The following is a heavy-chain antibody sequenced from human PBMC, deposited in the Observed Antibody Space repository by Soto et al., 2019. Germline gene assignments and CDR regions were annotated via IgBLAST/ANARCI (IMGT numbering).Heavy chain of an antibody. V-gene: IGHV4-4*02. CDR2: IYHSGNA. D-gene: IGHD3-10*01. CDR1: SASISSSAW. CDR3: ATRGFYGSGSYYRY. J-gene: IGHJ4*02. Sequence: PSETLSLTCAVSSASISSSAWWNWVRQPPGKGLEWIGEIYHSGNANYNPSLKSRVSMSVDKSKNQFSLNLSSLTAADTAVYYCATRGFYGSGSYYRYWGQGILVTVSS.